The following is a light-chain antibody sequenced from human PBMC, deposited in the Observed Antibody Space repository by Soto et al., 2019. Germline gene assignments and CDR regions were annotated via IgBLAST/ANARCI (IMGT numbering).Light chain of an antibody. CDR1: QNINNN. CDR2: GAS. V-gene: IGKV3-15*01. CDR3: QQYNNWPPSIT. Sequence: EIVMTQSPVTLSVSPGERATLSCRASQNINNNLAWYQQKPGQAPRLLIYGASTRATGISARFSGGGSGTEFTLSISSLQSEDFAVYYCQQYNNWPPSITFGQGTRLEIK. J-gene: IGKJ5*01.